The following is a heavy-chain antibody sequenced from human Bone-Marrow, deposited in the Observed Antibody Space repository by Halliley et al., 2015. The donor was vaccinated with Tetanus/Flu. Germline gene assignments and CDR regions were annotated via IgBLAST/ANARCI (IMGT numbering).Heavy chain of an antibody. V-gene: IGHV3-30*18. Sequence: AASGFPFRSDAMHWVRQAPGKGLEWVTFISYDGNHIYYADAVKGRFTISRDNSKNTLYLHMTNLRAEDTAMYHCVKDRSTCYAFDYWGQGTLVTVTS. CDR3: VKDRSTCYAFDY. J-gene: IGHJ4*02. D-gene: IGHD2-15*01. CDR2: ISYDGNHI. CDR1: GFPFRSDA.